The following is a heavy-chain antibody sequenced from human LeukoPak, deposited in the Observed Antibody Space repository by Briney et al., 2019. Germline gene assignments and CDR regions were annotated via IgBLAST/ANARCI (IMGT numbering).Heavy chain of an antibody. Sequence: SETLSLTCTVSGGSISSYYWSWIRQPPGKGLEWIGYIYYSGSTNYNPSLKSRVTISVDTSKNQFSLKLSSVTAADTAVYYCARSLRTAPVLVGEVDPWGQGTLVTVSS. J-gene: IGHJ5*02. V-gene: IGHV4-59*08. CDR2: IYYSGST. D-gene: IGHD3-10*01. CDR3: ARSLRTAPVLVGEVDP. CDR1: GGSISSYY.